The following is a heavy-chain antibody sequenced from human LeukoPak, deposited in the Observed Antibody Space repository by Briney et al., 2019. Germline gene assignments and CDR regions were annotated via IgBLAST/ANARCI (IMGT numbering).Heavy chain of an antibody. V-gene: IGHV3-21*01. D-gene: IGHD3-22*01. J-gene: IGHJ4*02. CDR2: ISNSGGYI. CDR3: ARNDNTDQGIDY. CDR1: GFTFSTYS. Sequence: GGSLRLSCAASGFTFSTYSMNWVRQAPGKGLEWDSSISNSGGYIFYADSVKGRFTISRDNAKNSLYLQMSSLRAEDTAMYYCARNDNTDQGIDYWGQGTLVTVSS.